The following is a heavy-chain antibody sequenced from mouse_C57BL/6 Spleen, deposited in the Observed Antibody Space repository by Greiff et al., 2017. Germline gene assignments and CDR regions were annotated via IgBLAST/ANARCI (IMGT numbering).Heavy chain of an antibody. Sequence: VQVVESGPELVKPGASVKLSCKASGYTFTSYDINWVKQRPGQGLEWIGWIYPRDGSTKYNEKFKGKATLTVDTSSSTAYMELHSLTSEDSAVYFCARDITTVVVPYAMDYWGQGTSVTVSS. CDR1: GYTFTSYD. CDR2: IYPRDGST. CDR3: ARDITTVVVPYAMDY. V-gene: IGHV1-85*01. D-gene: IGHD1-1*01. J-gene: IGHJ4*01.